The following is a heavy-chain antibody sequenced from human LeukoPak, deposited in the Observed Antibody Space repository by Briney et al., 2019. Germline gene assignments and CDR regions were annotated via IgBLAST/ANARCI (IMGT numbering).Heavy chain of an antibody. CDR1: GYTFTGYY. D-gene: IGHD5-18*01. J-gene: IGHJ4*02. V-gene: IGHV1-2*06. CDR3: ARGLLAVDTAMAEFDY. CDR2: INPNSGGT. Sequence: ASVKVSCKASGYTFTGYYMHWVRQAPGQGLEWMGRINPNSGGTNYAQKFQGRVTMTRDTSISTAYMELSRLRSDDTAVYYCARGLLAVDTAMAEFDYWGQGTLVTVSS.